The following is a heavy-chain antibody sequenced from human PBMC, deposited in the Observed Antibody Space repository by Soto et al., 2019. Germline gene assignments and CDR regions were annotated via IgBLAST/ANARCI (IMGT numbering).Heavy chain of an antibody. J-gene: IGHJ4*02. CDR3: ASSIRGSYFDY. V-gene: IGHV4-39*01. D-gene: IGHD3-16*01. CDR2: IFYSGST. CDR1: GGSISSSSYY. Sequence: QLQLQESGPGLVKPSETLSLTCTVSGGSISSSSYYWGWIRQPPGKGLEWIGNIFYSGSTYYNPTLKSRVTIYVDTSKNQFSLELSSVTAADTAVYYCASSIRGSYFDYWGQGTLVTVSS.